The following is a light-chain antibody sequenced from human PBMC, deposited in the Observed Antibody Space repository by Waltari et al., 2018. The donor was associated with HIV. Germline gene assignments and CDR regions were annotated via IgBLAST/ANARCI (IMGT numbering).Light chain of an antibody. CDR3: ASWDDSLSGVV. CDR2: RND. J-gene: IGLJ2*01. CDR1: NSNLKRND. V-gene: IGLV1-47*01. Sequence: QSVLTQPPSSSGTPGHNVPLSFSGGNSNLKRNDVYWYQQFPGTAPDLLIYRNDQRPSGVPDRFSGSKSGTSASLAISGLRSDDEADYYCASWDDSLSGVVFGGGTKLTIL.